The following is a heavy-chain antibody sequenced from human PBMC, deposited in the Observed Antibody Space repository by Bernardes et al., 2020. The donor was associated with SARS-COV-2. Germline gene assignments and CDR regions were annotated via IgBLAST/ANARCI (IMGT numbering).Heavy chain of an antibody. CDR1: GGSISSSY. V-gene: IGHV4-59*08. CDR3: ARQRADFTYYYGSGSYSNWFDT. D-gene: IGHD3-10*01. CDR2: LYYSGST. Sequence: SETLTLTCTVSGGSISSSYWSWIRQPPGQGLEWIGYLYYSGSTHYNPSLKSRVTISVDTSKNQFSLKLSSVTAADTAVYYCARQRADFTYYYGSGSYSNWFDTWGQGNLVTVSS. J-gene: IGHJ5*02.